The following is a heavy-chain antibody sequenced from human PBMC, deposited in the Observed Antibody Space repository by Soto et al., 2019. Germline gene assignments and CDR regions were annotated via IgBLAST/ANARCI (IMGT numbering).Heavy chain of an antibody. Sequence: SETLSLTCTVSGGSISSGDYYWSWIRQPPGKGLEWIGYIYYSGNTYYNPSLKSRVTISVDTSKNQFSLKLSSVTAADTAVYYCARRYCSGGSCYYGSYYFDYWGQRTLVTVSS. V-gene: IGHV4-30-4*01. CDR1: GGSISSGDYY. CDR3: ARRYCSGGSCYYGSYYFDY. CDR2: IYYSGNT. D-gene: IGHD2-15*01. J-gene: IGHJ4*02.